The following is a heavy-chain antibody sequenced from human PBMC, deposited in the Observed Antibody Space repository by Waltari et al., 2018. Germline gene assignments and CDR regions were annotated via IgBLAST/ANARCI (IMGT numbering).Heavy chain of an antibody. CDR1: GGSISSSSSY. V-gene: IGHV4-39*01. CDR3: ARHAPYGSGSYYRPFDY. Sequence: QLQLQESGPGLVKPSETLSLTCTVSGGSISSSSSYWGWIRPPPGKGLEWIGSIYYSGSTYYNPSLKSRVTISVDTSKNQFSLKLSSVTAADTAVYYCARHAPYGSGSYYRPFDYWGQGTLVTVSS. J-gene: IGHJ4*02. CDR2: IYYSGST. D-gene: IGHD3-10*01.